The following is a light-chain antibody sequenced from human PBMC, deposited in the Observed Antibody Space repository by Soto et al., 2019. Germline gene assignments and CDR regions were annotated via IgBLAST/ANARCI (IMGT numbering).Light chain of an antibody. V-gene: IGKV3-11*01. CDR3: QQRSSWPLT. CDR1: QSVSTF. Sequence: IVWTQPRSTLSLSPGERATLSCRASQSVSTFLAWYQQKPGQAPRLLIYDASKRVTGIPARFSGSGSGTDLTLTISSLEPEDFAVYYCQQRSSWPLTFGGGTKVDI. CDR2: DAS. J-gene: IGKJ4*01.